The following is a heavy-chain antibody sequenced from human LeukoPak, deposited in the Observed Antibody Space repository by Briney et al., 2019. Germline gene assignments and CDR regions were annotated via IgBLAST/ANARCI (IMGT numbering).Heavy chain of an antibody. CDR1: GFTFSGYG. D-gene: IGHD3-22*01. Sequence: PGGSLRLSCAASGFTFSGYGMHWVRQAPGKGLEWVAVIWYDGSNKYYADSVKGRFTISRDNSKNTLYLQMNSLRAEDTAVYYCARDSFGYDSSGYYTLRGQGTLVTVSS. CDR3: ARDSFGYDSSGYYTL. V-gene: IGHV3-33*01. J-gene: IGHJ4*02. CDR2: IWYDGSNK.